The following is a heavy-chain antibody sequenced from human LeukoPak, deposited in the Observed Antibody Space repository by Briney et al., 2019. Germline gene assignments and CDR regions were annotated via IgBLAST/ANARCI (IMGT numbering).Heavy chain of an antibody. CDR2: IYPRGST. V-gene: IGHV4-30-2*01. J-gene: IGHJ4*02. D-gene: IGHD7-27*01. Sequence: ASQTLSLTCAVSGGSISSGSYSWSWIRQPPGKGLEWIGHIYPRGSTYYNPSLKSRVILSLDKSANQFSLNLSSVTAADTAVYYCARFSPRAMGNYLDFWGQGTLVTVSS. CDR3: ARFSPRAMGNYLDF. CDR1: GGSISSGSYS.